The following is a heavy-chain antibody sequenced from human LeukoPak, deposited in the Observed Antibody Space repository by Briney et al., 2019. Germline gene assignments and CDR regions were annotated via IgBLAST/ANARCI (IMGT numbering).Heavy chain of an antibody. D-gene: IGHD5-24*01. CDR3: ARLRDAYPDY. Sequence: GESLKISCKGSGYSFTSYWIGWVRQMPGKGLGWMGIIYPGDSDSSYSPSFQGQVTISADKSISTAYLQWNNLKASDTAMYYCARLRDAYPDYWGQGTLITVSS. CDR2: IYPGDSDS. CDR1: GYSFTSYW. V-gene: IGHV5-51*01. J-gene: IGHJ4*02.